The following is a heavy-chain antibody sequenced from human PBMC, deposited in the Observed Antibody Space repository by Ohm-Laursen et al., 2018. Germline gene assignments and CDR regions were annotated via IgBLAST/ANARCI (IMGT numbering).Heavy chain of an antibody. V-gene: IGHV1-8*01. D-gene: IGHD1-1*01. CDR3: ARARGNWKRDYYYAMDV. J-gene: IGHJ6*02. CDR2: MNPNSGNT. CDR1: GYTFTSYD. Sequence: ASVKVSCKASGYTFTSYDINWVRQATGQGLQWMGWMNPNSGNTGYVQKFQGRVTMTRNTSISTAYVELSSLRSEDTAVYYCARARGNWKRDYYYAMDVWGQGTTVTVSS.